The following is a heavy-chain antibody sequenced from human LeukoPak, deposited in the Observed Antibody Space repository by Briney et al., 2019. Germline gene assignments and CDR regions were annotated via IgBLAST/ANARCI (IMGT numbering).Heavy chain of an antibody. CDR3: GRDRGITIFGVPSDY. D-gene: IGHD3-3*01. CDR1: GFTFSTYS. Sequence: GGSLRLSCAAFGFTFSTYSMNWVRQAPGKGLEWVSSISSDSNYIYYADSVKGRFTISRDNAKNSLYLQMISLRAEDTAVYYCGRDRGITIFGVPSDYWGQGTLVTVSP. V-gene: IGHV3-21*01. J-gene: IGHJ4*02. CDR2: ISSDSNYI.